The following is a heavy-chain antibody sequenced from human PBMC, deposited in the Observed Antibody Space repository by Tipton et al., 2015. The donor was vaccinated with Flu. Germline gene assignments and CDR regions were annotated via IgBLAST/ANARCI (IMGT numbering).Heavy chain of an antibody. Sequence: TLSLTCSVSGYSISSGYYWGWIRQPPGKGLEWIGSIYRSGSTYYNPSLKSRVTISVDTSKTQFSLKLSSVTAADTAVYYCARLTYYYGSGTSDYWGQGTLVTVSS. CDR3: ARLTYYYGSGTSDY. CDR1: GYSISSGYY. J-gene: IGHJ4*02. CDR2: IYRSGST. D-gene: IGHD3-10*01. V-gene: IGHV4-38-2*01.